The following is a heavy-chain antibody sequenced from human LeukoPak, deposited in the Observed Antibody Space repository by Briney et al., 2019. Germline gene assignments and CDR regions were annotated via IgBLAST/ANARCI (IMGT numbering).Heavy chain of an antibody. CDR3: AKAPVTSCRGAYCYPFDS. Sequence: GGSLRLSCAASGFTFSSYEMNWVRQAPGKGLEWVSYISSSGSTIYYADSVKGRFTISRDNSKNTLYLQMNSLRAEDAAVYFCAKAPVTSCRGAYCYPFDSWGQGTLVTVSS. J-gene: IGHJ4*02. CDR2: ISSSGSTI. V-gene: IGHV3-48*03. D-gene: IGHD2-21*01. CDR1: GFTFSSYE.